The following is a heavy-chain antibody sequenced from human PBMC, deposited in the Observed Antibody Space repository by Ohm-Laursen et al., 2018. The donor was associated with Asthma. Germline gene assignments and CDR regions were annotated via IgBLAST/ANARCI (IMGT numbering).Heavy chain of an antibody. V-gene: IGHV3-23*01. CDR3: AKDSSEVVAADEY. J-gene: IGHJ4*02. D-gene: IGHD2-15*01. Sequence: GSLRLSCAASEFTFSLYSMNWIRQAPGKGLEWVSAISGSGGSTYYADSVKGRFTISRDNSKNTLYLQMNSLRAEDTAVYYCAKDSSEVVAADEYWGQGTLVTVSS. CDR1: EFTFSLYS. CDR2: ISGSGGST.